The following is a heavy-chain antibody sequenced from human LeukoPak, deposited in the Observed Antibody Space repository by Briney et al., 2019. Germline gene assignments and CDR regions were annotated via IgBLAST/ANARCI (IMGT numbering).Heavy chain of an antibody. D-gene: IGHD5-12*01. CDR2: INHSRGT. Sequence: SETLSLTCTVSGGSISSGSYYWSWIRQPPGKGLEWIGEINHSRGTNYNPSLKSRVTISLDTSKNQFSLKLSSVTAADTAVYYCARGPGYDQEGYWGQGTLVIVSS. V-gene: IGHV4-39*07. J-gene: IGHJ4*02. CDR3: ARGPGYDQEGY. CDR1: GGSISSGSYY.